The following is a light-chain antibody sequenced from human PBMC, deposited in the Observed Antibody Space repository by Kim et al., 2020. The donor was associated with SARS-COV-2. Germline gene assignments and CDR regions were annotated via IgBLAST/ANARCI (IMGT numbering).Light chain of an antibody. CDR3: QQYQRWLT. Sequence: SHGETATAHGRDGQSFVSALAWYQQKPGQTPMLLIYSASTRGTGVPARLTGSGSGTEFTLTIMNLQSEDFAVYYCQQYQRWLTFGGGTKVDIK. CDR1: QSFVSA. CDR2: SAS. V-gene: IGKV3-15*01. J-gene: IGKJ4*02.